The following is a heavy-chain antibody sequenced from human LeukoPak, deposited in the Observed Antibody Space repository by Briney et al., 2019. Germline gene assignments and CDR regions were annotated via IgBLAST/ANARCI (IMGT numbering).Heavy chain of an antibody. CDR3: AREATAAGTNYYYMDV. D-gene: IGHD6-13*01. CDR1: GYTFTSYY. CDR2: INPSGGST. V-gene: IGHV1-46*01. Sequence: ASVKVSCKASGYTFTSYYMHWVRQAPGQGLEWMGIINPSGGSTSYAQKFQGRVTMTRDMSTSTVYMELSSLRSEDTAVYYCAREATAAGTNYYYMDVWGKGTTVTVSS. J-gene: IGHJ6*03.